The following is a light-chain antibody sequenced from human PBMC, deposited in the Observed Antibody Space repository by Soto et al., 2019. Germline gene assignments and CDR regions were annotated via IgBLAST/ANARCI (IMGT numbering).Light chain of an antibody. V-gene: IGKV3D-15*01. CDR2: GAS. CDR1: QSVSSN. Sequence: DIVLTQSPDTLSLSPXXXXXXSXXXSQSVSSNYLAWYQQKPGQAPRLLIYGASTRATGIPDRFSGSGSGTDFTLTISSLQSEDFAVYYCQQYNNWPRTFGQGTKVDTK. CDR3: QQYNNWPRT. J-gene: IGKJ1*01.